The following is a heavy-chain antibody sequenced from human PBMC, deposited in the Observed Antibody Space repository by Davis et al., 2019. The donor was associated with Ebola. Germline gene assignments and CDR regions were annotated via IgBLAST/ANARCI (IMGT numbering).Heavy chain of an antibody. CDR3: ARNTRYCSSTSCFIRYYYYGMDV. V-gene: IGHV1-69*13. D-gene: IGHD2-2*01. CDR1: GYTFTSYY. CDR2: IIPIFGTA. Sequence: SVKVSCKASGYTFTSYYMHWVRQAPGQGLEWMGGIIPIFGTANYAQKFQGRVTITADESMSTAYMELSSLRSEDTAVYYCARNTRYCSSTSCFIRYYYYGMDVWGQGTTVTVSS. J-gene: IGHJ6*02.